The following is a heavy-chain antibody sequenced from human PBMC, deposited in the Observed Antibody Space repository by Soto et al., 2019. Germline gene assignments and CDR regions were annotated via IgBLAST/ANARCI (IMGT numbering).Heavy chain of an antibody. CDR1: GFTFSSYW. D-gene: IGHD6-19*01. CDR2: IKQDGSEK. J-gene: IGHJ5*02. CDR3: AREVKQWLADNWFDP. V-gene: IGHV3-7*01. Sequence: GGSLRISYAASGFTFSSYWRSWVRQAQGKGLEWVANIKQDGSEKYYVDSVKGRFTISRDNAKNSLYLQMNSLRAEDTAVYYCAREVKQWLADNWFDPWGQGTLVTVSS.